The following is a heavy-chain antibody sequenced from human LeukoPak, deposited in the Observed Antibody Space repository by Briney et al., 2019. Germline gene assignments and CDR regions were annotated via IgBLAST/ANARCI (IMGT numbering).Heavy chain of an antibody. CDR2: IYHSGST. D-gene: IGHD3-22*01. Sequence: PSETLSLTCAVSGYSISSGYYWGWIRQPPGRGLEGIGIIYHSGSTYYNPSLKSRVTISVATSNNQFSLKLSSVTAADTAVYYCARAPRGDSSGYYFWGQGTLVTVSS. V-gene: IGHV4-38-2*01. CDR1: GYSISSGYY. J-gene: IGHJ4*02. CDR3: ARAPRGDSSGYYF.